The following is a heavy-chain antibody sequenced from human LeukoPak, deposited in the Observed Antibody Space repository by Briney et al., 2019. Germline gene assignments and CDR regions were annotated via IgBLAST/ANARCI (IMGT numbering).Heavy chain of an antibody. CDR1: GLTFSNYW. Sequence: GGSLRLSCVVSGLTFSNYWMIWVRQAPGRGLESVAIVNEDGSAKYYLDSVKGRFTISRDNARNSLYLEMNSLRAEDTAVYYCARDYWRSIDHWGQGTLVTVSS. CDR2: VNEDGSAK. J-gene: IGHJ4*02. V-gene: IGHV3-7*01. CDR3: ARDYWRSIDH. D-gene: IGHD1-1*01.